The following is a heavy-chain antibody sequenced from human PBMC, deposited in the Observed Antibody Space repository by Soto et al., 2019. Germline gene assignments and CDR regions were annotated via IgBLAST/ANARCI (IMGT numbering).Heavy chain of an antibody. CDR2: ISHSGST. CDR3: AREVRSSSWYSA. D-gene: IGHD6-13*01. V-gene: IGHV4-4*02. Sequence: QVQLQESGPGLVKPSGTLSLTCAVSGGSISSSNWWSWVRQSPGKGLEWIGEISHSGSTSYNPTLKSRVIILADKSKNQCSLKVSSVTAADPAVYYCAREVRSSSWYSAWGQGTMVTVSS. J-gene: IGHJ5*02. CDR1: GGSISSSNW.